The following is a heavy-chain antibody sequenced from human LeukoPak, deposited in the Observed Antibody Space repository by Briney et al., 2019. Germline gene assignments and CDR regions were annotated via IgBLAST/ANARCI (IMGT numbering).Heavy chain of an antibody. CDR2: IYTSGST. D-gene: IGHD3-10*01. Sequence: SETLSLTCTVSGDSISSGSYYWSWIRQPAGKGLEWIGRIYTSGSTNYNPSLKSRVTISVDTSKNQFSLKLSSVTAADTAVYYCARDVLLWFGELLPSSDYWGQGTLVTVSS. CDR3: ARDVLLWFGELLPSSDY. CDR1: GDSISSGSYY. V-gene: IGHV4-61*02. J-gene: IGHJ4*02.